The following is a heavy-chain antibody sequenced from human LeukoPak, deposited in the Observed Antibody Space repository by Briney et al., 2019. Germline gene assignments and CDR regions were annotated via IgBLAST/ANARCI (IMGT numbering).Heavy chain of an antibody. CDR3: ARDGYSSAGDLGY. V-gene: IGHV1-2*02. Sequence: ASVKVSCKASGNTFTGYYMHWVRQAPGQGLEWMGWINPNSGGTNYAQKFQGRATMTRDTSISTAYMELSRLRSDDTAVYYCARDGYSSAGDLGYWGQGTLVTVSS. CDR1: GNTFTGYY. CDR2: INPNSGGT. D-gene: IGHD6-25*01. J-gene: IGHJ4*02.